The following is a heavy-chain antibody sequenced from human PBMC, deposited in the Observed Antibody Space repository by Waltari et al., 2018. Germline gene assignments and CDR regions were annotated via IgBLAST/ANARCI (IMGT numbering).Heavy chain of an antibody. J-gene: IGHJ6*02. Sequence: EVQLVQSGAEVKKPGESLKISCKGSGYSFTSYWIGWVRQMPGKGLEWMGIIYPGASVTRYSPSFQGTVTTSAAKSISTAYRQWSSLKASDTAMYYCAGLTYDFWSAQSDGVDVWGQGTTVTVSS. CDR2: IYPGASVT. CDR3: AGLTYDFWSAQSDGVDV. CDR1: GYSFTSYW. D-gene: IGHD3-3*01. V-gene: IGHV5-51*01.